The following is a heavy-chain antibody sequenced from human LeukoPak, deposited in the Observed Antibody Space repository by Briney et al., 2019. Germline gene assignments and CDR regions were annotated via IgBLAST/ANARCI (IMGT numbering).Heavy chain of an antibody. CDR3: ARGSRRRVRPCYDFWSGRNYYGMDV. V-gene: IGHV4-34*01. J-gene: IGHJ6*02. Sequence: SETLSLTCAVYGGSFSGYYWSWLRQPPGKGLEWIGEINHSGSTNYNPSLKSRVTISVDTSKNQFSLKLSSVTAADTAVYYCARGSRRRVRPCYDFWSGRNYYGMDVWGQGTTVTVSS. CDR1: GGSFSGYY. CDR2: INHSGST. D-gene: IGHD3-3*01.